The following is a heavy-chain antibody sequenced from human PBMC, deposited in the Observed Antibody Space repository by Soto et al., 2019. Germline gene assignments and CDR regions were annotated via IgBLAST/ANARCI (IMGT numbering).Heavy chain of an antibody. CDR3: ARWNYYGSGSYSFDY. Sequence: QVQLVQSGAEVKKPGASVKVSCKASGYTFTSYAMHWVRQAPGQRLEWMGWINAGNGNTKYSQKFQGRVTITRDTPAHTAYMELSSLRSEDTAVYYCARWNYYGSGSYSFDYWGQGTLVTVSS. D-gene: IGHD3-10*01. CDR1: GYTFTSYA. V-gene: IGHV1-3*01. CDR2: INAGNGNT. J-gene: IGHJ4*02.